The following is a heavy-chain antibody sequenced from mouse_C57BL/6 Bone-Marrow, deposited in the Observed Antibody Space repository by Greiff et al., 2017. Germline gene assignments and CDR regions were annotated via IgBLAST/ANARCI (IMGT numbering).Heavy chain of an antibody. CDR2: ILPGSGST. V-gene: IGHV1-9*01. CDR3: AREGVYYYGSSLYFDY. J-gene: IGHJ2*01. D-gene: IGHD1-1*01. CDR1: GYTFTGYW. Sequence: QVQLKQSGAELMKPGASVKLSCKATGYTFTGYWIEWVKQRPGHGLEWIGEILPGSGSTNYNEKFKGKATFTADTSSNTAYMQLSSLTTEDSAIYYCAREGVYYYGSSLYFDYWGQGTTLTVSS.